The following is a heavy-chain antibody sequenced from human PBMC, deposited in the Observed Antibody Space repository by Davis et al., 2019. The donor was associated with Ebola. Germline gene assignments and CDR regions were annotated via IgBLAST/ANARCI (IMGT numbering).Heavy chain of an antibody. CDR1: GFTFSDYY. J-gene: IGHJ5*02. CDR3: ASQSRGYYNWFDP. D-gene: IGHD3-22*01. CDR2: ISSSGSTI. Sequence: GESLKISCAASGFTFSDYYMSWIRQAPGKGLEWVSYISSSGSTIYYADSVKGRFTISRDNAKNSLYLQMNSLRDEDTAVYYCASQSRGYYNWFDPWGQGTLVTVSS. V-gene: IGHV3-11*04.